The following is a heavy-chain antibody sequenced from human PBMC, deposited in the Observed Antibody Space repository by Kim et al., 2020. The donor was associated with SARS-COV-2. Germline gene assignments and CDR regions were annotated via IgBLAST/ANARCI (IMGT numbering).Heavy chain of an antibody. D-gene: IGHD6-13*01. V-gene: IGHV3-23*01. Sequence: GGSLRLSCATSGFTFSSYVMTWVRQAPGKGLEWVSSLVTTGGSTYYADSVRGRFTISGDNSINTLYLQMNRLRVDDTAIYYCATGSTSTTWFHFRYWGQGILVTVSS. CDR2: LVTTGGST. J-gene: IGHJ4*02. CDR1: GFTFSSYV. CDR3: ATGSTSTTWFHFRY.